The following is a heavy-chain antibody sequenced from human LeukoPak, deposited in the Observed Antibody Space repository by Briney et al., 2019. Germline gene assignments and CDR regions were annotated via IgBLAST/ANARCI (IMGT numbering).Heavy chain of an antibody. J-gene: IGHJ4*02. CDR2: IKEDGSDK. CDR1: GFTFSNYW. Sequence: GGSLRLSCAASGFTFSNYWMSWVRQTPGKGLEWVANIKEDGSDKYYVDSLKGRFTISRDNAKNSLYLQMDSLRVDDTAVYYCTRVFGGYDVSDYWGQGTLVTVSS. D-gene: IGHD3-3*01. V-gene: IGHV3-7*03. CDR3: TRVFGGYDVSDY.